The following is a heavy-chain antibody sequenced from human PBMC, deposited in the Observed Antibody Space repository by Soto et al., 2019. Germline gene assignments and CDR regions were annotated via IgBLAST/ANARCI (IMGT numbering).Heavy chain of an antibody. CDR3: AKSSTIHRYFDY. CDR1: GITFSSYA. CDR2: ISGSGGST. Sequence: HPGGSLRLSCAASGITFSSYAMSWVRQAPGKGLEWVSAISGSGGSTYYADSVRGRFTISRDNSKNTLYLQMNSLRAEDTAVYYCAKSSTIHRYFDYWGQGTLVTVSS. V-gene: IGHV3-23*01. D-gene: IGHD1-1*01. J-gene: IGHJ4*02.